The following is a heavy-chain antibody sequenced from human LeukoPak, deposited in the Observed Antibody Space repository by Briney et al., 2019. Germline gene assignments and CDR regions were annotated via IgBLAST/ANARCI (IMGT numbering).Heavy chain of an antibody. D-gene: IGHD3-22*01. CDR3: ASNGYYYDSSGFDP. CDR1: GGSISSSNW. J-gene: IGHJ5*02. Sequence: SETLSLTCAVSGGSISSSNWWSWVRQPPGKGLEWIGEIYHSGSTNYNPSLKSRVTISVDKSKNQFSLKLSSVTAADTAVYYCASNGYYYDSSGFDPWGQGTLVTVSS. V-gene: IGHV4-4*02. CDR2: IYHSGST.